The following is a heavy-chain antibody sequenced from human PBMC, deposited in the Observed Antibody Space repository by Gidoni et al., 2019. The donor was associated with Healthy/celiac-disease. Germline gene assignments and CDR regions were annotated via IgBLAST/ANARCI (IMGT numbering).Heavy chain of an antibody. CDR3: ARAEWELLGGGYYYGMDV. CDR1: GGPISSYY. V-gene: IGHV4-59*08. CDR2: IYYSGST. Sequence: QVQLQASGPGLVKPSEPLSLTCTVPGGPISSYYWSWIRQPPGKGLEWIGYIYYSGSTNYNPSLKSRVTISVDTSKNQFSLKLSSVTAADTAVYYCARAEWELLGGGYYYGMDVWGQGTTVTVSS. J-gene: IGHJ6*02. D-gene: IGHD1-26*01.